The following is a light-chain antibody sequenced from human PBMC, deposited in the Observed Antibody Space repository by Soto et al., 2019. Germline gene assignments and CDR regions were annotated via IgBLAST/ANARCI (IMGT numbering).Light chain of an antibody. Sequence: DIQMTQSPPSLSASVGDRVTVTCRSSQSISNYLNWYQQKPGKAPKLLIYDASHLEIGVPLRFTGSGSGTEFTLTISSLQAEDIGTYYCQQYDSPQLTFGGGTKVDIK. V-gene: IGKV1-33*01. J-gene: IGKJ4*01. CDR2: DAS. CDR3: QQYDSPQLT. CDR1: QSISNY.